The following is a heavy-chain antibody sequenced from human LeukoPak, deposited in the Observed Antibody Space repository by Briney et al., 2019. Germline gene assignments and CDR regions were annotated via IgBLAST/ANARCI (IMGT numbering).Heavy chain of an antibody. CDR1: GFTVSSNY. Sequence: PGGSLRLSCAASGFTVSSNYMSWVRQAPGKGLEWVSVIYSGGSTYYADSVKGRFTISRDNSKNTVYLQMKSLRADDTAVYYCAKLRSGGPAAGNYWGQGTLVTVSS. CDR2: IYSGGST. CDR3: AKLRSGGPAAGNY. V-gene: IGHV3-53*01. D-gene: IGHD6-13*01. J-gene: IGHJ4*02.